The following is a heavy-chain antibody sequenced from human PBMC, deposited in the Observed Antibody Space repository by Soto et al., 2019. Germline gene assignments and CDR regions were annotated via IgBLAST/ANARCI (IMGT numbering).Heavy chain of an antibody. J-gene: IGHJ6*02. Sequence: PSETLSLTCAVYGGSFSGYYWSWIRQPPGKGLEWIGEINHSGSTNYNPSLKSRVTISVDTSKNQFSLKLSSVTAADTAVYYCARALYSSFPRYYYYGMDVWGQGTTVTVSS. V-gene: IGHV4-34*01. CDR1: GGSFSGYY. CDR2: INHSGST. D-gene: IGHD4-4*01. CDR3: ARALYSSFPRYYYYGMDV.